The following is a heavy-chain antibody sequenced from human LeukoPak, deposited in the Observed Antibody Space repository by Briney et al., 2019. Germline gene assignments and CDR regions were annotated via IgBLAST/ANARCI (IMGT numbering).Heavy chain of an antibody. CDR3: ARKHDYGDFPFDY. CDR1: GYSFTSQW. D-gene: IGHD4-17*01. J-gene: IGHJ4*02. Sequence: GESLKISFKGFGYSFTSQWIGWVRQMPGKGLEWMGIIYPGDSETRYSPSFQGQVTFSADRSISTAYLQWSSLKASDTAMYYCARKHDYGDFPFDYWGQGTLVTVSS. V-gene: IGHV5-51*01. CDR2: IYPGDSET.